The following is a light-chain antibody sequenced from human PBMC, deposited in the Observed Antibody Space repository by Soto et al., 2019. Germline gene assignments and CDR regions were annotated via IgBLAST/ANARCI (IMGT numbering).Light chain of an antibody. CDR2: DDN. Sequence: QSVLTQPPSVSAAPGQKVTISWAGSSSNIGGNSVSWYQQLPGTAPKLLIYDDNKRPSGIPDRFSGYKSGTSATLGITGFQTGDEADYYCGSWDSSLRDHVFRTGIK. V-gene: IGLV1-51*01. CDR3: GSWDSSLRDHV. J-gene: IGLJ1*01. CDR1: SSNIGGNS.